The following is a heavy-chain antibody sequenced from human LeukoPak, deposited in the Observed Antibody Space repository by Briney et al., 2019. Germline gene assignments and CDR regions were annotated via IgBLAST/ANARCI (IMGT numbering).Heavy chain of an antibody. J-gene: IGHJ6*02. CDR2: ISGSGGST. Sequence: GGSLRLSCAASGFTFSSYAMSWVRQAPGKGLEWVSAISGSGGSTYYADSVKGRFTISRDNSKNTLYLQMNSLRAEDTAVYYCAKDLIAAAGTYYYYGMDVWGQGPTVTVSS. CDR3: AKDLIAAAGTYYYYGMDV. V-gene: IGHV3-23*01. D-gene: IGHD6-13*01. CDR1: GFTFSSYA.